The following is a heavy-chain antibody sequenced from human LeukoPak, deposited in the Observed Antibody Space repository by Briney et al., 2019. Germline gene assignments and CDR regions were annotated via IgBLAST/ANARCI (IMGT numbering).Heavy chain of an antibody. CDR3: AGDPKYYYDSSGYLDY. CDR2: ISSSSSYI. CDR1: GFTFSSYS. D-gene: IGHD3-22*01. V-gene: IGHV3-21*01. Sequence: GGSLRLSCAASGFTFSSYSMNWVRQAPGKGLEWVSSISSSSSYIYYADSVKGRFTISRDNAKNSLYLQMNSLRAEDTAVYYCAGDPKYYYDSSGYLDYWGQGTLVTVSS. J-gene: IGHJ4*02.